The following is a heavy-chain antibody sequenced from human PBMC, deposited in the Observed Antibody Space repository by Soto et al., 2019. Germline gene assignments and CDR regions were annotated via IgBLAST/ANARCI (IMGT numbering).Heavy chain of an antibody. CDR3: ARVQKLYDSSGYYLY. V-gene: IGHV4-34*01. CDR2: INHSGST. Sequence: SETLSLTCAVYGGSFSCYYWIWIRQPPGKGLEWIGEINHSGSTNYNPSLKSRVTISVDTSKNQFSLKLSSVTAADTAVYYCARVQKLYDSSGYYLYWGQGTLVTVSS. D-gene: IGHD3-22*01. CDR1: GGSFSCYY. J-gene: IGHJ4*02.